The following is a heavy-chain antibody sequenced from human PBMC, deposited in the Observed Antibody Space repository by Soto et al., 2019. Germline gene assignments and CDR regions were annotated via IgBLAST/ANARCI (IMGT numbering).Heavy chain of an antibody. D-gene: IGHD3-16*01. V-gene: IGHV1-69*05. CDR1: GGTFSTYA. J-gene: IGHJ1*01. CDR2: IIPMFGTA. Sequence: QVQLVQSGVEVKKPGSSVKVSCKASGGTFSTYAINWVRQAPGQGLEWMGGIIPMFGTAKYAQRFQGRVTXXXXXXXXXXXXXXXXXXXXXXXXXXXXXXXXNSYERAYWGQGTLVTVSS. CDR3: XXXXXNSYERAY.